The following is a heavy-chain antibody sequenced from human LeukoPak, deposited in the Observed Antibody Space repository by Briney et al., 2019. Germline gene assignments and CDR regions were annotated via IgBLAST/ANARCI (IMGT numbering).Heavy chain of an antibody. CDR1: GFTFSTYW. J-gene: IGHJ4*02. V-gene: IGHV3-74*03. Sequence: GGSLRLSCAASGFTFSTYWMHWVRQAPGKGLVWVSRIRPGGTTTAYADSVKGRFTISRDNAKNTLFLQMNSLSAEDTAVYYCARDLDWILFDYWGQGTLVTVSS. D-gene: IGHD3-9*01. CDR3: ARDLDWILFDY. CDR2: IRPGGTTT.